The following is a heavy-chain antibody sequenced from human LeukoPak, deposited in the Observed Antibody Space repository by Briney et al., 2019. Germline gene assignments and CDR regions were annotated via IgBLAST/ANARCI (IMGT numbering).Heavy chain of an antibody. D-gene: IGHD6-19*01. CDR1: GFTFSSYA. CDR3: AKDGKGAPVAGTGYFDY. CDR2: ISGSGGNT. Sequence: GGSLRLSCAASGFTFSSYAMSWVRQAPGKGLEWVSVISGSGGNTYYADSAKGRFTISRDNSKNTLYLQMNSLRAEDTAIYYCAKDGKGAPVAGTGYFDYWGQGTLVTVSS. J-gene: IGHJ4*02. V-gene: IGHV3-23*01.